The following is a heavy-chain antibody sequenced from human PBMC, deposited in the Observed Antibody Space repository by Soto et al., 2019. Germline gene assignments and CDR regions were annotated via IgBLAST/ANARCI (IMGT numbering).Heavy chain of an antibody. CDR1: GFTFSSYS. V-gene: IGHV3-48*02. D-gene: IGHD3-3*01. Sequence: EVQLVESGGGLVQPGGSLRLSCAASGFTFSSYSMNWVRQAPGKGLEWVSYISSSSSTIYYAGSVKGRFTISRDNAKNSLYLQMNSLRDEDTAVYYCAREGSADDFWSGFSKPGEMDVWGQGTTVTVSS. CDR3: AREGSADDFWSGFSKPGEMDV. CDR2: ISSSSSTI. J-gene: IGHJ6*02.